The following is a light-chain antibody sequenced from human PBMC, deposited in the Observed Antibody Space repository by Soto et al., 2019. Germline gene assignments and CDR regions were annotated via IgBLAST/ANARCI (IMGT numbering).Light chain of an antibody. Sequence: QSVLTQPPSASGSPGQSVTISCIGTSSDVGGYNYVSWYQQHPGRAPKLIIYEVNNRPSGVSNRFSGSKSGNTASLTISGLQAEDEADYYCSSYSSGTTSYVFGIGTKLTVL. CDR3: SSYSSGTTSYV. J-gene: IGLJ1*01. CDR1: SSDVGGYNY. CDR2: EVN. V-gene: IGLV2-14*01.